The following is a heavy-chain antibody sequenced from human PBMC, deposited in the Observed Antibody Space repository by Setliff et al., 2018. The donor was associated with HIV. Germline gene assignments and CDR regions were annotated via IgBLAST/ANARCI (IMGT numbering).Heavy chain of an antibody. Sequence: GGSLRLSCAASGFTFDDYGMSWVRQAPGKGLEWVSGIDWNGGSRGYADSVKGRFTISRDNAKNSLYLQMNSLRAEDTALYYCARVPYYYVSSGYYWDYWGQGTLVTVSS. V-gene: IGHV3-20*04. CDR1: GFTFDDYG. J-gene: IGHJ4*02. CDR3: ARVPYYYVSSGYYWDY. D-gene: IGHD3-22*01. CDR2: IDWNGGSR.